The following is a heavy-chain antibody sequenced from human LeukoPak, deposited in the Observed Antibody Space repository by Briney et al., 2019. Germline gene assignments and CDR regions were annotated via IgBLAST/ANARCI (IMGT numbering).Heavy chain of an antibody. V-gene: IGHV4-59*01. Sequence: SETLSLTCTVSGGSLSSYYWSWIRQPPGKGLEWIGYIYYSGSTNYNPSLKSRVTISVDTSKNQFSLKLSSVTAADTAVYYCARGYYDSSGYGFDYWGQGTLVTVSS. CDR3: ARGYYDSSGYGFDY. CDR1: GGSLSSYY. D-gene: IGHD3-22*01. CDR2: IYYSGST. J-gene: IGHJ4*02.